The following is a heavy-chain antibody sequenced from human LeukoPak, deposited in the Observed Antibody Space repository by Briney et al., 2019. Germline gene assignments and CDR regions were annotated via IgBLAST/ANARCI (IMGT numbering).Heavy chain of an antibody. Sequence: GGSLRLSCAASGFTLSGYWMHWVRQAPGKGLVWVSRIKSDGTTTSYTDSVKGRFTISRDNAKNTLYLQMNSLRAEDTAVYYCAKMEYSSGWYIDYWGQGTLVTVSS. D-gene: IGHD6-19*01. J-gene: IGHJ4*02. CDR2: IKSDGTTT. CDR3: AKMEYSSGWYIDY. CDR1: GFTLSGYW. V-gene: IGHV3-74*01.